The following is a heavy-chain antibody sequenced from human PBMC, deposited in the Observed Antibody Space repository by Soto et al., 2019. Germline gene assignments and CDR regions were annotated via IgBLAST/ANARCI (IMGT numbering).Heavy chain of an antibody. V-gene: IGHV3-23*01. Sequence: GSLRLSCAAPGFTFSNYSMSWVRQAPGKGLEWVSGMNSGGRTYYADSVKGRFTISRDTSKNTLYLQMNSLRADDTAVFYCAKALQYSSSRDYFYYGMDVWGQGTTVTVSS. J-gene: IGHJ6*02. CDR1: GFTFSNYS. D-gene: IGHD6-6*01. CDR3: AKALQYSSSRDYFYYGMDV. CDR2: MNSGGRT.